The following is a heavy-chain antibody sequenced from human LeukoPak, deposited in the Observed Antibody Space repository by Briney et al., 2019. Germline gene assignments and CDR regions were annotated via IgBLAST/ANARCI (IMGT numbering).Heavy chain of an antibody. J-gene: IGHJ4*02. V-gene: IGHV3-23*01. D-gene: IGHD1-26*01. CDR3: ARERQLGATPFDY. CDR1: GFAFLNYG. Sequence: SGGSLRLSCAASGFAFLNYGMSWVRQAPGKGLEWVSAISGSGVTTYYAGSVKGRFTISRDNSKNTVYLQINSLRDEDTAVYYCARERQLGATPFDYWGQGSQVTVSS. CDR2: ISGSGVTT.